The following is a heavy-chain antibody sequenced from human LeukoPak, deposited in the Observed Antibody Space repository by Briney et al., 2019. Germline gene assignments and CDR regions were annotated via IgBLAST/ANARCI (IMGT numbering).Heavy chain of an antibody. CDR3: AKDSGHGDYDYVWGSYRPAFDY. V-gene: IGHV3-23*01. CDR1: GFTFSSYA. CDR2: ISGSGGST. D-gene: IGHD3-16*02. J-gene: IGHJ4*02. Sequence: SGGSLRLSCVASGFTFSSYAMSWVRQAPGKGLEWVSGISGSGGSTYYADSVKGWFTISRDNSKNTLYLQMYSLRAEDTAVFYCAKDSGHGDYDYVWGSYRPAFDYWGQGTLVTVSS.